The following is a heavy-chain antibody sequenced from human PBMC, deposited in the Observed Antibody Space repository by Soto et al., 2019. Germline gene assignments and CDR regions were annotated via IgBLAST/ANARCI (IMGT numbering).Heavy chain of an antibody. Sequence: QVQLQESGPGLVKPSETLSLTCTVSGGSFRSSDYYWGWIRQPPNKGLEWIGSMHYGGSTFYNPSLKRRVSISVDTAKNQFALRLSSVAAADTAAYYCARPGYSSSWYWFDAWGQGILVTVSS. J-gene: IGHJ5*02. CDR3: ARPGYSSSWYWFDA. CDR1: GGSFRSSDYY. V-gene: IGHV4-39*01. CDR2: MHYGGST. D-gene: IGHD6-13*01.